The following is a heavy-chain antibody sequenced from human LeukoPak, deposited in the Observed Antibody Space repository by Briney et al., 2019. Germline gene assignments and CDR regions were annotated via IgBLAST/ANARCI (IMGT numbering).Heavy chain of an antibody. CDR1: GFTFSDYY. V-gene: IGHV3-11*04. CDR3: ATSRKGYRGSGSYDY. CDR2: ISSSGSTI. D-gene: IGHD3-10*01. Sequence: GGSLRLSCAASGFTFSDYYMSWIRQAPGKGLEWVSYISSSGSTIYYADSVKGRFTISRDNAKNSLYRQTNRLRAEDTAVYYRATSRKGYRGSGSYDYWGQGTLVTVSS. J-gene: IGHJ4*02.